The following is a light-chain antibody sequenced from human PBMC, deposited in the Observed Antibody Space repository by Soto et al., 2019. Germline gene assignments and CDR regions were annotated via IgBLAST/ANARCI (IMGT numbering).Light chain of an antibody. CDR3: SSYTSSSTLYV. CDR2: EVT. CDR1: SSDVGGYNY. J-gene: IGLJ1*01. V-gene: IGLV2-14*01. Sequence: QSALTQPASVSGSPGRPIPISCTGTSSDVGGYNYVCWYKQHPGKAPQLMIYEVTNRPSGVSDRFSGSKSGNTASLTISGLQAEDEADYYCSSYTSSSTLYVFGTGTKVTVL.